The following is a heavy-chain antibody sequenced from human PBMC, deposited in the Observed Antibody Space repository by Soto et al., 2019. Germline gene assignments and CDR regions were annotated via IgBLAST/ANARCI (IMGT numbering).Heavy chain of an antibody. D-gene: IGHD5-18*01. J-gene: IGHJ6*02. Sequence: GGSLRLSCAAAGLAVTSNYMSWVRQAPGKGLEWVSIVYSSGTTYYADSVKGRFTFSRDKSKNTIYLQMRNLRAEDTAVYYCARVDTYDYYYSMDVWGQGTTVTVSS. CDR3: ARVDTYDYYYSMDV. CDR1: GLAVTSNY. V-gene: IGHV3-53*01. CDR2: VYSSGTT.